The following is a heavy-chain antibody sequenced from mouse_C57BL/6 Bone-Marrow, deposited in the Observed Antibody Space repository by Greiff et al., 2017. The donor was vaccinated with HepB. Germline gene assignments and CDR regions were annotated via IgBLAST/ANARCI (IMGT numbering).Heavy chain of an antibody. J-gene: IGHJ1*03. D-gene: IGHD1-1*01. CDR3: TRDQGYGSSYGYWYFDV. Sequence: DVMLVESGEGLVKPGGSLKLSCAASGFTFSSYAMSWVRQTPEKRLEWVAYISSGGDYIYYADTVKGRFTISRDNARNTLYLQMSSLKSEDTAMYYCTRDQGYGSSYGYWYFDVWGTGTTVTVSS. CDR1: GFTFSSYA. V-gene: IGHV5-9-1*02. CDR2: ISSGGDYI.